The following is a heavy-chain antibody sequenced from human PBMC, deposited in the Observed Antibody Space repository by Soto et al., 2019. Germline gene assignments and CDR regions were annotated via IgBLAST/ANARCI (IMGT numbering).Heavy chain of an antibody. CDR1: RSSFASYW. Sequence: RGESLKISCKGSRSSFASYWIGWVRQMPGKGLEWMGIIYFDDSDTRYSPPFQGQVAISADRSISTAYLQWSSLKASDTAIYYCARLRDYIFDSWGQGTLVTVSS. J-gene: IGHJ4*02. CDR2: IYFDDSDT. CDR3: ARLRDYIFDS. D-gene: IGHD4-4*01. V-gene: IGHV5-51*01.